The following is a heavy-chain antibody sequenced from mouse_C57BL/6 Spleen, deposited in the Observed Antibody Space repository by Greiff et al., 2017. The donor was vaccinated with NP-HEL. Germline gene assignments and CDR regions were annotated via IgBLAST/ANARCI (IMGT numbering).Heavy chain of an antibody. Sequence: VHVKQSGPELVKPGASVKMSCKASGYTFTDYNMHWVKQSHGKSLEWIGYINPNNGGTSYNQKFKGKATLTVNKSSSTAYMELRSLTSEDSAVYYCARSERWVLGRDYAMDYWGQGTSVTVSS. CDR2: INPNNGGT. D-gene: IGHD2-3*01. CDR1: GYTFTDYN. J-gene: IGHJ4*01. V-gene: IGHV1-22*01. CDR3: ARSERWVLGRDYAMDY.